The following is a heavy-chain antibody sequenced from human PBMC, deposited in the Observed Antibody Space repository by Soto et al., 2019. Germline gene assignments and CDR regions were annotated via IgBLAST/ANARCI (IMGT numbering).Heavy chain of an antibody. CDR2: ILYDGSNK. Sequence: QVQLVESGGGVVQPGRSLRLSCEASGFTFSTYALHWVRQAPGKGLEWVALILYDGSNKYYADSVRGRFTISRDNSKNTLYLQMNSPRAEDTAVYYCARDINLGWNYPAYWGQGTLVTVSS. CDR1: GFTFSTYA. J-gene: IGHJ4*02. CDR3: ARDINLGWNYPAY. V-gene: IGHV3-30-3*01. D-gene: IGHD3-16*02.